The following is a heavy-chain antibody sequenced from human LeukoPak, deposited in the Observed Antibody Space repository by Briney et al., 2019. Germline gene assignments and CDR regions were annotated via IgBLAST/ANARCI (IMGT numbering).Heavy chain of an antibody. V-gene: IGHV1-46*01. D-gene: IGHD7-27*01. CDR3: ARGSPLTGELNWFDP. J-gene: IGHJ5*02. CDR1: GYTFTSYY. Sequence: ASVKVSCKASGYTFTSYYMHWVRQAPGQVLEWMGIINPSGGSTSYAQKFQGRVTMTRDTSTSTVYMELSSLRSEDTAVYYCARGSPLTGELNWFDPWGQGTLVTVSS. CDR2: INPSGGST.